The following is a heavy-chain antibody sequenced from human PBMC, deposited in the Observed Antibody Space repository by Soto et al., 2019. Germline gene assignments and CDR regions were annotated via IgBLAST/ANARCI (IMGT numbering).Heavy chain of an antibody. D-gene: IGHD3-10*01. CDR1: GGTFGRYT. Sequence: QVQLVQSGAEVKKPGSSVKVSCKASGGTFGRYTLSWVRQAPGQGLEWMGWIIPILETANYARRFQGRLTIPADTSTGTASMDLSGLKSDDTGVYYCARGGKFGGDLDVWGKGTPVTVSS. J-gene: IGHJ6*04. CDR2: IIPILETA. CDR3: ARGGKFGGDLDV. V-gene: IGHV1-69*08.